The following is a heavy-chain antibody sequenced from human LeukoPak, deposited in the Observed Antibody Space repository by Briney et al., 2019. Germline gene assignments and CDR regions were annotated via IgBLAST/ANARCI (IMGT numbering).Heavy chain of an antibody. V-gene: IGHV3-11*01. CDR1: GFTFSDYY. CDR3: ARDPRSRLPNWFDH. CDR2: ISSSGSTI. J-gene: IGHJ5*02. Sequence: GGSLRLSCAASGFTFSDYYMSWIRQAPGKGLEWVSYISSSGSTIYYADSVKGRFTNSRDNAKNSLYLQMNSLRAEDTAVYYCARDPRSRLPNWFDHWGQGTLVTVSS. D-gene: IGHD4-11*01.